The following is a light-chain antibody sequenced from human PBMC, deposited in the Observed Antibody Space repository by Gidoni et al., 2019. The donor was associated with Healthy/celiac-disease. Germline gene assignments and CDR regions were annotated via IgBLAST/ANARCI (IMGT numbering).Light chain of an antibody. V-gene: IGLV2-14*01. CDR2: ELS. CDR3: SSYASSSTRV. Sequence: QPSLTQPAPVSGSPGQSITISCTGTSSDVGGYNYVPWYQQHPGKALKLMIYELSDRPSGVSNRFSGSRSGTTTSLTISGLQAEDGDDYYCSSYASSSTRVFGGGTKLTVL. J-gene: IGLJ3*02. CDR1: SSDVGGYNY.